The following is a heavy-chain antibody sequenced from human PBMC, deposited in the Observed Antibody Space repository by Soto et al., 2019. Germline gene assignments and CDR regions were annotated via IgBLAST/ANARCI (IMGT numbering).Heavy chain of an antibody. CDR3: AKLKGDYSGYDYNWFDP. V-gene: IGHV3-23*01. Sequence: GGSLRLSCAASGFTFSSYAMSWVRQAPGKGLEWVSAISGSGGSTYYTDSVKGRFTISRDNSKNTLYLQMNSLRAEDTAVYYCAKLKGDYSGYDYNWFDPWGQGTLVTVSS. CDR1: GFTFSSYA. D-gene: IGHD5-12*01. J-gene: IGHJ5*02. CDR2: ISGSGGST.